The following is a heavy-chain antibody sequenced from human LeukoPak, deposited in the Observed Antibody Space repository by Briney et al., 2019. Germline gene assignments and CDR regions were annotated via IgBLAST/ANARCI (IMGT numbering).Heavy chain of an antibody. CDR3: ARAKSYSWNDGRYYGMDV. V-gene: IGHV1-69*04. CDR2: IIPIPNIA. D-gene: IGHD1-20*01. J-gene: IGHJ6*02. Sequence: GASVKVSCKASGYTFTGYYMHWVRQAPGQGLEWMGRIIPIPNIADYAQKFQGRVTITADKSTSTAYMELSSLRSEDTAVYYCARAKSYSWNDGRYYGMDVWGQGTTVTVSS. CDR1: GYTFTGYY.